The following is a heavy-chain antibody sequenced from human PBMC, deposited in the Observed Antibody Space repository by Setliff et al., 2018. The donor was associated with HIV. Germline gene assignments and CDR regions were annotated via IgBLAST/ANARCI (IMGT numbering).Heavy chain of an antibody. D-gene: IGHD2-8*02. J-gene: IGHJ6*03. Sequence: ASVKVSCKASGGTFSSYAISWVRQAPGQGLEWMGWISGDNGNTNAQKLQGRVTMTTDTSTSTAYMELRNLRSDDTAVYYCARVQVGDPYYSYYYMDVWGEGTTVTVSS. V-gene: IGHV1-18*01. CDR1: GGTFSSYA. CDR2: ISGDNGNT. CDR3: ARVQVGDPYYSYYYMDV.